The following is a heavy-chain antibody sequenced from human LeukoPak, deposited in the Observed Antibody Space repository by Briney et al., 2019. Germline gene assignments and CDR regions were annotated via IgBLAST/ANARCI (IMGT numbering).Heavy chain of an antibody. CDR2: FDPEDGET. D-gene: IGHD6-19*01. J-gene: IGHJ4*02. Sequence: ASVRVSCKVSGYTLTELSMHWVRQAPGKGLEWMGGFDPEDGETIYVQKLQGRVTMTTDTSTSTAYMELRSLRSDDTAVYYCAREPGIAVAGPVDYWGQGTLVTVSS. V-gene: IGHV1-24*01. CDR1: GYTLTELS. CDR3: AREPGIAVAGPVDY.